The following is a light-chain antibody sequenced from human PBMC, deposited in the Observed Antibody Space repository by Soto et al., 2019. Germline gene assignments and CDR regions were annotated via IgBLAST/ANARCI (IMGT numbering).Light chain of an antibody. CDR1: QSISSY. J-gene: IGKJ1*01. CDR3: QHSYRTPVT. V-gene: IGKV1-39*01. CDR2: AAS. Sequence: DIPMTQSPSSLSASVGDRVTITCRASQSISSYLNWYQQKPGKAPKLLIYAASSLQSGVPSRFSGSGSGTDFTLTISSLQPEDFATYYCQHSYRTPVTFGQGTKVEIK.